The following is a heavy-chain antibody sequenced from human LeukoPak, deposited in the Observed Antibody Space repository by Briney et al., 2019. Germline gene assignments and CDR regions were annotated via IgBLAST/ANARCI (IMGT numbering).Heavy chain of an antibody. CDR1: GGSTSSYY. V-gene: IGHV4-59*08. CDR3: ARHHTDYFDY. Sequence: SETLSLTCTVSGGSTSSYYWSWIRQPQGKRLEWIGYIYYSGSTSYNPSLKSRVTISVDTSKNQFSLKLSSVTAADTAVYYCARHHTDYFDYWGQGTLVTVSS. J-gene: IGHJ4*02. CDR2: IYYSGST.